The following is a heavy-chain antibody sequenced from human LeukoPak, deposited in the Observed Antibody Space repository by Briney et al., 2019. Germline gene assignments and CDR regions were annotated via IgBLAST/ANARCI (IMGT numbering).Heavy chain of an antibody. V-gene: IGHV4-38-2*01. CDR1: GYSISSGYD. CDR3: ARLIVVVPAAILWFDP. Sequence: SETLSLTCAVSGYSISSGYDWGWIRQPPGKGLEWIGSIYHSGSTYYNPSLKSRVTISVDTSKNQFSLKLSSVTAADTAVYYCARLIVVVPAAILWFDPWGQGTLVTVSS. CDR2: IYHSGST. D-gene: IGHD2-2*01. J-gene: IGHJ5*02.